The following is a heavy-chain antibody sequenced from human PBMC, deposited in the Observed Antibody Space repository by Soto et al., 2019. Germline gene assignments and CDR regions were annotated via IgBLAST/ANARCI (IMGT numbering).Heavy chain of an antibody. D-gene: IGHD6-13*01. CDR1: GGTFSTYA. Sequence: GASVKVSCKAPGGTFSTYAISWVRQAPGQGLEWMGGIIPRNGTAKYSQRFQGRVTITTDESASTVYMELSSLRSDDTAVYYCARGRIAAAGADLDYWGQGTLVTVSS. J-gene: IGHJ4*02. V-gene: IGHV1-69*05. CDR3: ARGRIAAAGADLDY. CDR2: IIPRNGTA.